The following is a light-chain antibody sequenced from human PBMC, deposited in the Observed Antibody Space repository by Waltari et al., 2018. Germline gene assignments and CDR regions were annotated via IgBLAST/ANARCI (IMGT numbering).Light chain of an antibody. J-gene: IGLJ2*01. CDR3: QAWDSSTGVV. CDR1: KLGVKY. CDR2: QDS. V-gene: IGLV3-1*01. Sequence: SYELTQPPSVSVSPGQTASITCSGAKLGVKYACWYQQKPGQSPVLVIYQDSKRPSGSPERFSGSNSGNTATLTISGTQAMDEADYYCQAWDSSTGVVFGGGTKLTVL.